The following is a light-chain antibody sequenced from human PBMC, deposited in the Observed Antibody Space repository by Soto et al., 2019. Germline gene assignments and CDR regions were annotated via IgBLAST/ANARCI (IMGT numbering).Light chain of an antibody. CDR3: QQYGEWPPGAT. V-gene: IGKV3-20*01. CDR1: QSVSNNY. Sequence: EIVLTQSPGTLSLSPGERATLSCRASQSVSNNYLAWYQQKPGQAPRLLIYGASNRATGIPDRFSGSGSGTDFTLTISRLEPEDFAVYYCQQYGEWPPGATFGQGTRLEIK. CDR2: GAS. J-gene: IGKJ5*01.